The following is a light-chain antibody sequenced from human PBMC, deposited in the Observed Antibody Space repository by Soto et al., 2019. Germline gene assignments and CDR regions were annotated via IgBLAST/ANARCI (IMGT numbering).Light chain of an antibody. CDR1: QNVRSN. Sequence: EIVMTQSPATLSVSPGERATPSCRAGQNVRSNVAGYQQKPGQAPRLLIYGASTRATGIPVRFSGSGSGTEFTLTISSLQSEDVAVYYCQQYSNWWTFGQGTKVDI. J-gene: IGKJ1*01. CDR2: GAS. CDR3: QQYSNWWT. V-gene: IGKV3-15*01.